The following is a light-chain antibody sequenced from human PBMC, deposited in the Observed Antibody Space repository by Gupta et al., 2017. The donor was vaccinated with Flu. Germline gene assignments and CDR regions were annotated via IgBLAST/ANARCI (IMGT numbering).Light chain of an antibody. Sequence: QSVLTQPPSVSGAPGQRVTISCTGSSSNIGAHYNIHWYQQLPGAVPKLLIYGTTNRPSGVPDRFSASKSGTSASLAIAGLQTEDEADYYCQAYDNTLSGWLFGGGTKLTGL. V-gene: IGLV1-40*01. J-gene: IGLJ3*02. CDR3: QAYDNTLSGWL. CDR2: GTT. CDR1: SSNIGAHYN.